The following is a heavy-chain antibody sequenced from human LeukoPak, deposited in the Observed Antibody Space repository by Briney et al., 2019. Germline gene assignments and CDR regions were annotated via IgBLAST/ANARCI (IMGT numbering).Heavy chain of an antibody. J-gene: IGHJ3*02. CDR3: ARLSQADILTGDAFDI. Sequence: EESLKISCKGSGYSFTNYWIGWVRQMPGKGLEWMGIIYPGDSDTRYSPSFQGQVTISADKSISTAYLQWSSLKASDTAMYYCARLSQADILTGDAFDIWGQGTMVTVSS. V-gene: IGHV5-51*01. CDR2: IYPGDSDT. CDR1: GYSFTNYW. D-gene: IGHD3-9*01.